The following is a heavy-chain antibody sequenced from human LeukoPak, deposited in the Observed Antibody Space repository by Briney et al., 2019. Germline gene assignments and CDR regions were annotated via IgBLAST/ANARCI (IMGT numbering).Heavy chain of an antibody. CDR3: ARQGSGSYRGLIDY. Sequence: PSETLSLTCTVSGGSISSYYWSWIRQPPGKGLEWIGYIYYSGSTNYNPSLKSRVTISVDTSKNQSSLKLSSVTAADTAVYYCARQGSGSYRGLIDYWGQGTLVTVSS. D-gene: IGHD3-10*01. V-gene: IGHV4-59*08. J-gene: IGHJ4*02. CDR1: GGSISSYY. CDR2: IYYSGST.